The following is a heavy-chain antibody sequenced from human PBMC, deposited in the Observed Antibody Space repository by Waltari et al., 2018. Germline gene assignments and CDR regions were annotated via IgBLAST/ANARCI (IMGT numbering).Heavy chain of an antibody. J-gene: IGHJ3*02. Sequence: EVQLVESGGGLVQPGGSLRLSCAASGFPFSSYWMSWVRQAPGKGVEGVANRKQDGSERDYGDSVKGRFTISRDNVKNSLYLQMNSLRAEDTAVDYWAREPYGFDIWGQGTMVTVSS. V-gene: IGHV3-7*01. CDR3: AREPYGFDI. CDR2: RKQDGSER. CDR1: GFPFSSYW.